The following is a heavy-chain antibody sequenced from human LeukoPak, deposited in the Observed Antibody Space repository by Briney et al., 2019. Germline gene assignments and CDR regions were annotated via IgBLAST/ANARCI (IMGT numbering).Heavy chain of an antibody. V-gene: IGHV3-30*02. Sequence: GGSLRLSCAASGFTFSSYAMHWVRQAPGKGLEWVSFIRYDGSIKYYADSVEGRFTISRDNSKNTLYLQMNSLRVDDTAVCYCAKGIAVAGTELADWGQGTLVTVSA. CDR3: AKGIAVAGTELAD. CDR1: GFTFSSYA. D-gene: IGHD6-19*01. J-gene: IGHJ4*02. CDR2: IRYDGSIK.